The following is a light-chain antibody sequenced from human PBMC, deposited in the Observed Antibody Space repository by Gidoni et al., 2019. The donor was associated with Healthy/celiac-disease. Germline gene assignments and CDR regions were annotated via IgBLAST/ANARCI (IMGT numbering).Light chain of an antibody. CDR3: QQSDSTPPYT. CDR2: AAS. J-gene: IGKJ2*01. V-gene: IGKV1-39*01. Sequence: DIHMTQSPSSLSASVGDRVTITCRASQSISSYLNWYQQKPGKAPKLLIYAASSLQSGVPSRFSGSGSGTDFTLTISSLQPEDFATYYCQQSDSTPPYTFXQXTKLEIK. CDR1: QSISSY.